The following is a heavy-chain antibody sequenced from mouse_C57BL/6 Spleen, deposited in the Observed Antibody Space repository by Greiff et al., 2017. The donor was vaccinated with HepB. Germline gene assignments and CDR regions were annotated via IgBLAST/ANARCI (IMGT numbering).Heavy chain of an antibody. J-gene: IGHJ1*03. CDR1: GYTFTSYW. D-gene: IGHD2-3*01. CDR2: IHPNSGST. CDR3: ARSDDLDV. Sequence: QVQLQQPGAELVKPGASVKLSCKASGYTFTSYWMHWVKQRPGQGLEWIGMIHPNSGSTNYNEKFKRKATLTVDKSSSTAYMQLSSLASEDSAVYYCARSDDLDVWGTGTTVTVSS. V-gene: IGHV1-64*01.